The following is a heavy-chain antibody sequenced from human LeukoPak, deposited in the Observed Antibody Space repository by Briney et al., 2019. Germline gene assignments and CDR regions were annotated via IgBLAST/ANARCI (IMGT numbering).Heavy chain of an antibody. D-gene: IGHD2-15*01. J-gene: IGHJ4*02. V-gene: IGHV3-49*04. CDR1: GFNFGEFV. Sequence: GGTLRLSCATSGFNFGEFVVSWVRQAPATGLEWVGFIRDKSSGGTTESAASVEGRFMIGRDTSKGLAYLEMNSLKDADTGTYYCSRGFAAGWGQGALVTVSS. CDR2: IRDKSSGGTT. CDR3: SRGFAAG.